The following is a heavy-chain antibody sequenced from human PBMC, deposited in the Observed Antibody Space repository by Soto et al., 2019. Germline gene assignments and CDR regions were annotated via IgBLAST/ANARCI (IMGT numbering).Heavy chain of an antibody. Sequence: GGSLRLSCAASGFTFDDYAMHWVRQGPGKGLEWVSGISWNSGGIGYADSVKGRFTISRDNAKNSLYLQMDRLRPEDAAFYYCAKSPHDILIGSAFDYWGQGTLVTVSS. CDR3: AKSPHDILIGSAFDY. V-gene: IGHV3-9*01. J-gene: IGHJ4*02. D-gene: IGHD3-9*01. CDR2: ISWNSGGI. CDR1: GFTFDDYA.